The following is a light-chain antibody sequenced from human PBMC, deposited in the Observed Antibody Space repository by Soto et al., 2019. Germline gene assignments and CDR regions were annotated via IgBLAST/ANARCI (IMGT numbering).Light chain of an antibody. J-gene: IGLJ3*02. CDR1: SSNIGANYA. V-gene: IGLV1-40*01. CDR2: GNS. Sequence: QSVLTQPPSVSGAPGQRVTISCTGGSSNIGANYAVHWYQQLPGTAPKLLIYGNSNRPSGVPDRFSGSKSGTSASLAITGLQAEDEGNYYCQSYDRSLTSWVFGGGTKLTVL. CDR3: QSYDRSLTSWV.